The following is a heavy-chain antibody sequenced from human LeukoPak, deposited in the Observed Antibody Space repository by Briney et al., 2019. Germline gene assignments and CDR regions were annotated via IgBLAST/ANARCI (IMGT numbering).Heavy chain of an antibody. D-gene: IGHD3-3*01. CDR2: IGSGSVDK. Sequence: GGSLRLSCAASGFSFNIYAMGWVRQTPGKGLEWVSVIGSGSVDKHYADTVRGRFDISRDNSKNRLFLQMNSLRVEDSGVYYCAKRVPLTALDSWGQGTLVTVSS. CDR3: AKRVPLTALDS. V-gene: IGHV3-23*01. CDR1: GFSFNIYA. J-gene: IGHJ5*01.